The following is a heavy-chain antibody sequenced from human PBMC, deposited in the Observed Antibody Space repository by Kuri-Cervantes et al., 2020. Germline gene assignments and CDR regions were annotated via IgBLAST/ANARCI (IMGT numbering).Heavy chain of an antibody. D-gene: IGHD3-10*01. J-gene: IGHJ4*02. CDR2: IKQDGSEK. V-gene: IGHV3-7*05. CDR1: GFTFDDYG. Sequence: GGSLRPSCAASGFTFDDYGMSWVRQAPGKGLEWVANIKQDGSEKYYVDSVKGRFTISRDNAKNSLYLQMNSLRAEDTAVYYCARSITMVRGVPYGYWGQGTLVTVSS. CDR3: ARSITMVRGVPYGY.